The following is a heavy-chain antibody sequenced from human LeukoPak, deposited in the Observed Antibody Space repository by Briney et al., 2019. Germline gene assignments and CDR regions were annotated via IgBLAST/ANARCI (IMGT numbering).Heavy chain of an antibody. CDR3: ARETSQKGAHYMDV. D-gene: IGHD3-16*01. CDR1: GGSFSGYY. J-gene: IGHJ6*03. V-gene: IGHV4-34*01. CDR2: INHSGST. Sequence: SETLSLTCRVYGGSFSGYYWSWIRQSPGRRLEWLGEINHSGSTNYHPSLRSRLTISVDKSNNKFSLNMTSVTAADTAVYYCARETSQKGAHYMDVWGKGTTITISS.